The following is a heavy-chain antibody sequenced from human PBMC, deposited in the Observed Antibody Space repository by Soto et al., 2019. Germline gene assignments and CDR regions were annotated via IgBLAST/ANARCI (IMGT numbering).Heavy chain of an antibody. D-gene: IGHD2-15*01. CDR1: GFTFSMSD. CDR2: IGTGDDT. J-gene: IGHJ3*01. Sequence: ELVESGGGVKQPGGSLRLSCAASGFTFSMSDMHWVRQSPGKGLEWVSGIGTGDDTYYGDSVKGRFTITRDNAKNSLYLQMNNLRAVDTAVNYCAREGDRWTFDVWGQGTMVTVSS. CDR3: AREGDRWTFDV. V-gene: IGHV3-13*01.